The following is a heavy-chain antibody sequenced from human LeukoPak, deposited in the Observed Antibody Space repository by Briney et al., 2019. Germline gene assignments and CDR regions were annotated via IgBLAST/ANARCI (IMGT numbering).Heavy chain of an antibody. CDR3: AKGVYSYGYRGAFDY. Sequence: PGGSLRLSCAASGFTFSSYAVSWVRQAPGKGLEWVSAISGSGGSTYYADSVKGRFTISRDNSKNTLYLQMNSLRAEDTAVYYCAKGVYSYGYRGAFDYWGQGTLVTVSS. D-gene: IGHD5-18*01. CDR2: ISGSGGST. V-gene: IGHV3-23*01. CDR1: GFTFSSYA. J-gene: IGHJ4*02.